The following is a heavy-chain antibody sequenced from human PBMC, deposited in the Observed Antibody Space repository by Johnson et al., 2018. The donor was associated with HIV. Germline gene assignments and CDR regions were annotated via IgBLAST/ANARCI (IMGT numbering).Heavy chain of an antibody. D-gene: IGHD3-10*01. Sequence: VRQAPGKGLEWVAFIRYDGSNKYYAGSVKGRFTISRDNSKTTLYLQMNSLRAEDTAVYYCAKAPYGSGIRPGAFDIWGQGTMVTVSS. V-gene: IGHV3-30*02. CDR3: AKAPYGSGIRPGAFDI. CDR2: IRYDGSNK. J-gene: IGHJ3*02.